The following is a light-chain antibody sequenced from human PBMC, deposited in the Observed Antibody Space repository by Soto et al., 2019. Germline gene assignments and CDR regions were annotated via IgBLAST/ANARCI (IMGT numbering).Light chain of an antibody. CDR1: SSDVGGYNY. Sequence: QSVLTQPASVSGSPGQSITISCTGTSSDVGGYNYVSWYQQHPGKAHKLMIYDVNNRPSGVSDRFSGSKSGNTASLTISGFKAENEANYFCSSYTSTNTLYVLGAGTKVTVL. CDR2: DVN. V-gene: IGLV2-14*01. J-gene: IGLJ1*01. CDR3: SSYTSTNTLYV.